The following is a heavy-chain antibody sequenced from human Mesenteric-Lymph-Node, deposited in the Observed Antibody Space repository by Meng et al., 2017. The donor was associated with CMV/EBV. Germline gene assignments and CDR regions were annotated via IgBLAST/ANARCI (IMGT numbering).Heavy chain of an antibody. J-gene: IGHJ4*02. CDR2: ISAYNGNT. D-gene: IGHD2-8*01. CDR3: ARDRYYKKDY. Sequence: ASVKVSCKASGGTFSDHAISWVRQAPGQGLEWMGWISAYNGNTNYAQKLQGRVTMTTDTSTSTAYMELRSLRSDDTAVYYCARDRYYKKDYWGQGTLVTVSS. V-gene: IGHV1-18*01. CDR1: GGTFSDHA.